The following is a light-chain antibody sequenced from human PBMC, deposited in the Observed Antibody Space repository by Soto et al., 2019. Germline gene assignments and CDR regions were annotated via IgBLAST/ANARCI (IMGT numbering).Light chain of an antibody. J-gene: IGKJ1*01. CDR3: QQEGA. CDR1: QSISSW. CDR2: DAS. Sequence: DIPMTQSPSTLSASVGDRVTITCRASQSISSWLAWYQQKPGKAPKLLIYDASSLESGVPSRFSGSGSGTEFTLTISSLQPDDFATYYCQQEGAFGQGTKVEIK. V-gene: IGKV1-5*01.